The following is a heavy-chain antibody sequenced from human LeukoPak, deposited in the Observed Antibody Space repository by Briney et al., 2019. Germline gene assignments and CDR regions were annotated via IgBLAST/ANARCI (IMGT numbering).Heavy chain of an antibody. D-gene: IGHD3-3*01. V-gene: IGHV4-61*01. CDR2: IYYSGST. Sequence: PSETLSLTCTVSGGSISSGSYYWRWIRQPPGKGLEWIGYIYYSGSTNYNPSLKSRVTISVATSKNQFSLKLSSVTAADTAVYYCARASGGGYDFWSGYSSFDYWGQGTLVTVSS. J-gene: IGHJ4*02. CDR1: GGSISSGSYY. CDR3: ARASGGGYDFWSGYSSFDY.